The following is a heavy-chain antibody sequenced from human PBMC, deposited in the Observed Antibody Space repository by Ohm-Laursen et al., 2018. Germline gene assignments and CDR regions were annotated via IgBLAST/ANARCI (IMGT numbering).Heavy chain of an antibody. CDR1: GGSISSGDYY. CDR2: IYSSGST. V-gene: IGHV4-61*10. D-gene: IGHD3-3*01. J-gene: IGHJ3*01. CDR3: ASSTTWSVVLL. Sequence: SDTLSLTCTVSGGSISSGDYYWSWIRQPAGKGLEWIGRIYSSGSTNYNPSLKSRVTISVDTSKNQFSLKLSSVTAADTAVYYCASSTTWSVVLLWGQGTMVTVSS.